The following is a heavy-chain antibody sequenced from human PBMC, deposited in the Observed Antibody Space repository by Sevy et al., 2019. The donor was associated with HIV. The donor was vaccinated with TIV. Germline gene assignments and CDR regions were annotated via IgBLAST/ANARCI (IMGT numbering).Heavy chain of an antibody. CDR1: GFTFSSYG. D-gene: IGHD5-12*01. Sequence: GGSLRLSCAASGFTFSSYGMHWVRQAPGKGLEWVAVIWYDGSNKYYADSVKGRFTISRDNSKNTLYLQMNSLRAEDTAVYYCASEYSGYDSLDYWGQGTLVTVSS. V-gene: IGHV3-33*01. CDR2: IWYDGSNK. J-gene: IGHJ4*02. CDR3: ASEYSGYDSLDY.